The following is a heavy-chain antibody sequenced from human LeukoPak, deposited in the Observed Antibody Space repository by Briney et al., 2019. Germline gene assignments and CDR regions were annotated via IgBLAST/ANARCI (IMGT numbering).Heavy chain of an antibody. J-gene: IGHJ5*02. CDR3: ARPITMVRGVIRHWFDP. V-gene: IGHV1-2*02. CDR1: GYTFTGYY. D-gene: IGHD3-10*01. CDR2: INPNSGGT. Sequence: ASVKVSCKASGYTFTGYYMHWVRQAPGQGLEWMGWINPNSGGTNYAQKFQGRVTMTRDTSISTAYMELSRLRSDDTAVYYCARPITMVRGVIRHWFDPWGQGTLVTVSS.